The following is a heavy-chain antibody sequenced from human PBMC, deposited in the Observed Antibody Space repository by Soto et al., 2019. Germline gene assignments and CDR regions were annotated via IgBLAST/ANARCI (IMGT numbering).Heavy chain of an antibody. Sequence: PSENRRLTRDVSAGTISDSHSFGCWVHLQPGKGLEFIGSVYYSGGAYYSPSLKSRVTVSVDTSKNQLSLRVNSVTAADTAGYYCLSVVEAALRHTDSDSWGQG. V-gene: IGHV4-39*01. CDR3: LSVVEAALRHTDSDS. D-gene: IGHD2-15*01. J-gene: IGHJ4*02. CDR2: VYYSGGA. CDR1: AGTISDSHSF.